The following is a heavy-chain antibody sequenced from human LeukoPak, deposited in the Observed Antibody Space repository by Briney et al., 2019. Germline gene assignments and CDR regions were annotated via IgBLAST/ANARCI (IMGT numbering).Heavy chain of an antibody. Sequence: SETLSLTCTVSDGSVSSVGYYWGWIRQPPGKGLEWIGSIYYSGTTYYNPSLASRVTIFVDTSKNQFSLRLSSVTAADTAVYYCAKDHQYGGNPHFDYWGQGTLVTVSS. D-gene: IGHD4-23*01. V-gene: IGHV4-39*07. J-gene: IGHJ4*02. CDR1: DGSVSSVGYY. CDR2: IYYSGTT. CDR3: AKDHQYGGNPHFDY.